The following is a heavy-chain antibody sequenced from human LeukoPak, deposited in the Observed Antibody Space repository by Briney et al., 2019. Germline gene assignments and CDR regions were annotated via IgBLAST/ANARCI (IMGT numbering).Heavy chain of an antibody. Sequence: SETLSLTCAVYGGSFSGYYWSWFRQPPGKGLEWIGEINHSGSTNYNPSLKSRVTISVDTSKNQFSLKLSSVTAADTAVYYCARVVDDFSSTPDAFDIWGQGTMVTVSS. CDR1: GGSFSGYY. D-gene: IGHD3-3*01. CDR3: ARVVDDFSSTPDAFDI. CDR2: INHSGST. J-gene: IGHJ3*02. V-gene: IGHV4-34*01.